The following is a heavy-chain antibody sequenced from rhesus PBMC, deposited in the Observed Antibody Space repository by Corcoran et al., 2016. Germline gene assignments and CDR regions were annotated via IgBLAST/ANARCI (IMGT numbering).Heavy chain of an antibody. D-gene: IGHD4-29*01. J-gene: IGHJ4*01. CDR1: VGCIIDPYY. CDR3: ARLDYGNNYYYFDY. Sequence: QVQLQESGPGLVKPSETLFLTCTVSVGCIIDPYYRNWYRHRPGQGMEWIGGIYANLAMSYYNPSLKSRVTISKDTSKNQCALDLYSVTAADTAVYFCARLDYGNNYYYFDYWGQGVLFTVSS. CDR2: IYANLAMS. V-gene: IGHV4-143*01.